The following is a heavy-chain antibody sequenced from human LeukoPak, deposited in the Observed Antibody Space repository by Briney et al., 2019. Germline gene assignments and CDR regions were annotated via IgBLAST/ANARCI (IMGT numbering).Heavy chain of an antibody. V-gene: IGHV3-21*01. CDR1: GFTFSSYS. CDR3: ARDLYLGIAPY. CDR2: ISSSSYI. Sequence: PGGSLRLSCAASGFTFSSYSMNWVRQAPGKGLEWVSSISSSSYIYYAASVKGRFTISRDNAKNSLYLQMNSLRAEDTAVYYCARDLYLGIAPYWGQGTLVTVSS. D-gene: IGHD6-13*01. J-gene: IGHJ4*02.